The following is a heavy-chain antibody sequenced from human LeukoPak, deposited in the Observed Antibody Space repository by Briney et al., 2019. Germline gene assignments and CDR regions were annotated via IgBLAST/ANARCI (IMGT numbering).Heavy chain of an antibody. CDR1: GFTFSNAW. Sequence: GGSLRLSCAASGFTFSNAWMSWVRQAPGKGLEWVGRIKSKTDGGTTDYAAPVKGRFSISRDDSKNTLYLQMNSLKTEDTAVYYCTTEFIVVVPAATNDYWGQGTLVTVSS. J-gene: IGHJ4*02. V-gene: IGHV3-15*01. CDR2: IKSKTDGGTT. CDR3: TTEFIVVVPAATNDY. D-gene: IGHD2-2*01.